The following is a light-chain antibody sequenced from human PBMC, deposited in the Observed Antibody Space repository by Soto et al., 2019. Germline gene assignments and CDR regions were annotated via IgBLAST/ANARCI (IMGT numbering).Light chain of an antibody. CDR3: QTWGTGILV. CDR1: SGQSSYA. Sequence: QLVLTQSPSASASLGASGKLTCTLSSGQSSYAIAWHQQQPEKGPRYLMKLNSDGSHSKGDGIPDRFSGSSSGAERYLTIASLQSEDEADYYCQTWGTGILVFGGGTKLTVL. CDR2: LNSDGSH. J-gene: IGLJ2*01. V-gene: IGLV4-69*01.